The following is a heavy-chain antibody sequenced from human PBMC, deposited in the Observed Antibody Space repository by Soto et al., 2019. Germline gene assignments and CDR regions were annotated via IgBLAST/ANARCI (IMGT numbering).Heavy chain of an antibody. J-gene: IGHJ4*02. CDR1: GGTFSSYA. CDR3: ARGSKPDTAMVG. Sequence: SVKVSCKASGGTFSSYAISWVRRAPGQGLEWMGGIIPIFGTANYAQKFQGRVTITADESTSTAYMELSSLRSEDTAVYYCARGSKPDTAMVGWGQGTLVTVSS. D-gene: IGHD5-18*01. V-gene: IGHV1-69*13. CDR2: IIPIFGTA.